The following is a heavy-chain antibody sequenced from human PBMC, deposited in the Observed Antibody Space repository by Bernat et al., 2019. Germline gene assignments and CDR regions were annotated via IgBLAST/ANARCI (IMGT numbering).Heavy chain of an antibody. CDR2: IYDGGST. CDR3: ASGDSGSKVGS. V-gene: IGHV4-31*03. CDR1: GGSISSGGYS. J-gene: IGHJ5*02. D-gene: IGHD3-22*01. Sequence: QVQLQESGTGLVKPSQTLSLTCTVSGGSISSGGYSWSWIRQHPGRGLEWIGHIYDGGSTYYNPSLRSRITISVDTSNNKFSLVLSSVTAADTAVYYCASGDSGSKVGSWGQWTLVTVSS.